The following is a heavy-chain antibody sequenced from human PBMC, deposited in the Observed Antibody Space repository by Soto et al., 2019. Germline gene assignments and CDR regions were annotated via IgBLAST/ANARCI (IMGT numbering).Heavy chain of an antibody. D-gene: IGHD2-15*01. CDR3: ARYESVGYCSGGSCYHQLYNWFDP. V-gene: IGHV4-31*03. J-gene: IGHJ5*02. CDR2: IYYSGST. Sequence: SETLSLTCTVSGGSISSGGYYWSWIRQHPGKGLEWIGYIYYSGSTYYNPSLKSRVTISVDTSKNQFSLKLSSVTAADTAVYYCARYESVGYCSGGSCYHQLYNWFDPWGQGTLVTVSS. CDR1: GGSISSGGYY.